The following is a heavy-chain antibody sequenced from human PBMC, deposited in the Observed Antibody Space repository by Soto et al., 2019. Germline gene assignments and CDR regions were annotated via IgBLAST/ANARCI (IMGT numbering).Heavy chain of an antibody. J-gene: IGHJ3*02. D-gene: IGHD2-21*01. Sequence: GGSLRLSCAASGFTFSSYAMSWVRQAPGKGLEWVSVISGSGGSTYYADSVKGRFTISRDNSKNTLYLQMNSLRAEDTAVYYCAKDMRRWSPRYGDNAFDIWGQGTMVTVSS. V-gene: IGHV3-23*01. CDR1: GFTFSSYA. CDR3: AKDMRRWSPRYGDNAFDI. CDR2: ISGSGGST.